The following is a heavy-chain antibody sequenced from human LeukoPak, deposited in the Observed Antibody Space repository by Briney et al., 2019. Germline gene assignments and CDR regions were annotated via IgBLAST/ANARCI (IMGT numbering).Heavy chain of an antibody. V-gene: IGHV3-23*01. Sequence: GGSLRLSCAASGFTFTNYGMSWVRQAPGQGLEWVSAISDTGGNTYYADSVKGRFTISRDNANNSLYLQMNSLRDEDTAVYYCARDSRAYSYGRWFDPWGQGTLVTVSS. CDR1: GFTFTNYG. D-gene: IGHD5-18*01. J-gene: IGHJ5*02. CDR2: ISDTGGNT. CDR3: ARDSRAYSYGRWFDP.